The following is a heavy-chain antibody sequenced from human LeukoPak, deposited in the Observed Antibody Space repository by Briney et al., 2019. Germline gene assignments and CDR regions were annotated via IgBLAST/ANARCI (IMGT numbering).Heavy chain of an antibody. Sequence: GGSLRLSCAASGFIFSNYSMSWVRQAPGKGLEWVSGIRGNADTTYYADSVKGRFSIFRDNSKNMLYLQMNSLRVEDTAVYYCAKGHADSSGYYYFDSWGQGTLVTVPS. D-gene: IGHD3-22*01. CDR1: GFIFSNYS. CDR2: IRGNADTT. J-gene: IGHJ4*02. CDR3: AKGHADSSGYYYFDS. V-gene: IGHV3-23*01.